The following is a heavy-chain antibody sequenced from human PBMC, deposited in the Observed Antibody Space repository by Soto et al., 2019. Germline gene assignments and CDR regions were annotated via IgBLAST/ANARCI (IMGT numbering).Heavy chain of an antibody. CDR2: IHHTGDT. CDR1: GGSMKNNAR. CDR3: ARGSALGTFGLDV. J-gene: IGHJ6*02. Sequence: PSETLSLTCAVSGGSMKNNARWSWVRQSPGQGLEGIGEIHHTGDTKYNPSLRSRVTMSVDTSKKHVSLQLNTVTGADTAVYYCARGSALGTFGLDVWGQGTTVTVSS. D-gene: IGHD1-26*01. V-gene: IGHV4-4*02.